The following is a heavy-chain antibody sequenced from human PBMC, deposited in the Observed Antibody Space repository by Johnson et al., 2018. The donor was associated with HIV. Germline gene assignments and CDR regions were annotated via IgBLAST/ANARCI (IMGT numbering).Heavy chain of an antibody. CDR2: IYSGGST. D-gene: IGHD3-22*01. CDR3: AKETRDSRSAFDI. CDR1: GFTFSDYY. V-gene: IGHV3-66*02. Sequence: VQVVESGGGLVKPGGSLRLSCAASGFTFSDYYMSWIRQAPGKGLEWVSLIYSGGSTYYAASVKGRFTISRDNSKNTLYLQMNSLRAEDTAVYYCAKETRDSRSAFDIWGQGTMVTVPS. J-gene: IGHJ3*02.